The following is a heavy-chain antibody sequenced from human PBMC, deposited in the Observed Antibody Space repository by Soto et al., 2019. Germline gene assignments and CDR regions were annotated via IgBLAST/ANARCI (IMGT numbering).Heavy chain of an antibody. CDR3: AKGFEYYDSSGYYYFDL. J-gene: IGHJ4*02. CDR1: GFTFSSYA. V-gene: IGHV3-23*01. D-gene: IGHD3-22*01. CDR2: ISGSGSTI. Sequence: GGYLRLSCAASGFTFSSYAVSWVRQAPGKGPEWISSISGSGSTIYYADSVKGRFTISRDNSKNTLYLQMSSLRAEDTAVYYCAKGFEYYDSSGYYYFDLWGQGTLVTVSS.